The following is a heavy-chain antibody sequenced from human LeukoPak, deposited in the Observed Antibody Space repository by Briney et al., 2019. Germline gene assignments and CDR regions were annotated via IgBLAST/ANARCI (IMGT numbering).Heavy chain of an antibody. CDR3: ARQSSLSHAFDI. J-gene: IGHJ3*02. CDR2: IFPDDSDS. Sequence: GESLKISCKGSGFSFSSYWIVWVRKMPGKGLEWMGIIFPDDSDSRYSPSFQGQVTISADKSISTAYLQWHSLKASDTALYYCARQSSLSHAFDIWGQGTMVSVSS. V-gene: IGHV5-51*01. D-gene: IGHD2-2*01. CDR1: GFSFSSYW.